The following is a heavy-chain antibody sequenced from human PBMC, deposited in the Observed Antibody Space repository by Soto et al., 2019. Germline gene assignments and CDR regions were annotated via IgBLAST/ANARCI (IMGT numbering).Heavy chain of an antibody. V-gene: IGHV3-23*01. Sequence: GGSLRLSCAASGFTFSSYAMSWVRQAPGKGLEWFSAISGSGGSTYYADSVKGRFTTSRDNSKNTLYLQMNSLRAEDTAVYYCAKDRTMAEYFDWLVANWFDPWGQGTLVTVSS. CDR2: ISGSGGST. CDR1: GFTFSSYA. CDR3: AKDRTMAEYFDWLVANWFDP. D-gene: IGHD3-9*01. J-gene: IGHJ5*02.